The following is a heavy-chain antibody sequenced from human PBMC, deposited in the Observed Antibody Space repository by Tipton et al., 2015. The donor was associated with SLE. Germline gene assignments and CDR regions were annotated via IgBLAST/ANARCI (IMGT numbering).Heavy chain of an antibody. J-gene: IGHJ4*02. D-gene: IGHD2-2*01. V-gene: IGHV4-61*02. CDR3: ASPSPLFDS. CDR1: GGSISSGSYY. CDR2: IYTSGST. Sequence: TLSLTCTVSGGSISSGSYYWSWIRQPAGKGLEWIGRIYTSGSTNYNPSLKSRVTISVDTSKNQFSLRLSSVTAADTAVYYCASPSPLFDSWGQGTLVTVSS.